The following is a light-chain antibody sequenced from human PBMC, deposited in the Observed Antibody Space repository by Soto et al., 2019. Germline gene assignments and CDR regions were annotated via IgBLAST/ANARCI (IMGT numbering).Light chain of an antibody. J-gene: IGKJ1*01. CDR1: QSVLYSSNNKNY. V-gene: IGKV4-1*01. CDR3: QQYYNTRWT. CDR2: WAS. Sequence: DIVMTQSPDSLAVSVGERATINCKSSQSVLYSSNNKNYLTWYQQKPGQPPKLLIYWASTRGSGVPDRFSGSGSGTDFTLTISSLQAEDVAVYYCQQYYNTRWTFGQGTKVEIK.